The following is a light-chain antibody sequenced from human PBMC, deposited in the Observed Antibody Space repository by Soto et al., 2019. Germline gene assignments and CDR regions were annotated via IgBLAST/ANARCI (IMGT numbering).Light chain of an antibody. Sequence: DIQMTQSPSSVSASVGDRVTITCRASQDISSWLAWYQQKPGKAPKLLISAASSLQSGVPSRFSGGGSGTDFTLTISSLQPDDPATYYCQQANSYPSTFGQGTRLEIK. V-gene: IGKV1-12*01. CDR1: QDISSW. J-gene: IGKJ5*01. CDR2: AAS. CDR3: QQANSYPST.